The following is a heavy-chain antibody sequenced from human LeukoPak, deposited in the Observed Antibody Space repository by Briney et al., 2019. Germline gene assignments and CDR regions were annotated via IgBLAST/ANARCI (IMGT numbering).Heavy chain of an antibody. D-gene: IGHD5-24*01. V-gene: IGHV3-30*03. J-gene: IGHJ4*02. CDR2: ISYDGSNK. Sequence: PGGSLRLSCAASGFTFTSYWMSWVRQAPGKGLEWVAVISYDGSNKYYADSVKGRFTISRDNSKNTLYLQMNSLRAEDTAVYYCARTRDGYMMDYFDYWGQGTLVTVSS. CDR3: ARTRDGYMMDYFDY. CDR1: GFTFTSYW.